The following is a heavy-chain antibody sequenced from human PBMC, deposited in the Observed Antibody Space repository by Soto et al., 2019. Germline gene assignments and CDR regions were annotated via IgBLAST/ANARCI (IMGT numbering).Heavy chain of an antibody. V-gene: IGHV1-69*01. CDR1: GGTFTSYA. CDR2: IIPGFDTT. CDR3: ARDQGLFVHTGMVIDYYGMAV. Sequence: QVHLVQSGAEVRKPGSSVKVSCTTSGGTFTSYAVSWVRQVPGQGLQWMGGIIPGFDTTFYAQKFQGRVTITADESTNSAYMELRGLRSEDTAVYYCARDQGLFVHTGMVIDYYGMAVWGRGTTVTVSS. D-gene: IGHD5-18*01. J-gene: IGHJ6*02.